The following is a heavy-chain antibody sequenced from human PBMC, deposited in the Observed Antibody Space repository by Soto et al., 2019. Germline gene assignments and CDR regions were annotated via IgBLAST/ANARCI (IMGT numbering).Heavy chain of an antibody. Sequence: EVQLLDSGGGLVQPGGSLRLSCAASGFTFSDYSMTWVRQAPGRGLEWVSTLTSRGTTFYADSVKGRFTISRDNSKNTLSLQMHSLRTEDTALYYCAKRATTVPTPGNYFDCWGQGTLVTVSS. D-gene: IGHD2-15*01. V-gene: IGHV3-23*01. CDR2: LTSRGTT. J-gene: IGHJ4*02. CDR3: AKRATTVPTPGNYFDC. CDR1: GFTFSDYS.